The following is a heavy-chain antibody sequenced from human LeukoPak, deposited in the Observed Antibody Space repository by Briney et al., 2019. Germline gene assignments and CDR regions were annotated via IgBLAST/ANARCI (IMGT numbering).Heavy chain of an antibody. CDR3: ARNSLVGANDY. CDR1: GYIFNGYS. Sequence: ASVKVSCKASGYIFNGYSIHWVRQAPGQGLEWMGWISAYNGNTNYAQKLQGRVTMTTDTSTSTAYMELRSLRSDDTAVYYCARNSLVGANDYWGQGTLVTVSS. V-gene: IGHV1-18*04. D-gene: IGHD1-26*01. CDR2: ISAYNGNT. J-gene: IGHJ4*02.